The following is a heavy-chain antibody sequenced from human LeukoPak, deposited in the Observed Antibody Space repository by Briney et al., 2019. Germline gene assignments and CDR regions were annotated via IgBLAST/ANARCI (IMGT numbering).Heavy chain of an antibody. D-gene: IGHD6-19*01. Sequence: GGSLRLSCAASGFTFSSYSMNWVRQVPGKGLEWVSSISSSSSYIYYADSVKGRFTISRDNAKNSLYLQMNSLRAEDTAVYYCARDGAVAGRIFFQHWGQGTLVTVSS. CDR2: ISSSSSYI. CDR1: GFTFSSYS. V-gene: IGHV3-21*01. CDR3: ARDGAVAGRIFFQH. J-gene: IGHJ1*01.